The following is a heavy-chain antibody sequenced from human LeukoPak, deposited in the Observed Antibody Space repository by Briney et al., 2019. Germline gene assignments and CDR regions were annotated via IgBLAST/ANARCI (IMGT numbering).Heavy chain of an antibody. J-gene: IGHJ6*02. CDR2: VSYLGDDQ. Sequence: GRSLRLSCAASGFTFSSYGIHRVRQSPGKGLEWVAVVSYLGDDQFYAESVKGRFTISRDNSKKTVFLQMNSLRGEDTAVYYCAKDRSSGTHYYYGMDVWGRGTTVIVSS. CDR1: GFTFSSYG. CDR3: AKDRSSGTHYYYGMDV. D-gene: IGHD3-22*01. V-gene: IGHV3-30*18.